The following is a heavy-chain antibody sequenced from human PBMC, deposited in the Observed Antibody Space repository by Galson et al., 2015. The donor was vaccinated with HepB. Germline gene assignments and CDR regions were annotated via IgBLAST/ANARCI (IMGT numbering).Heavy chain of an antibody. CDR1: GFTFSTYV. V-gene: IGHV3-30*18. CDR2: ISYDGTNR. J-gene: IGHJ4*02. CDR3: AKAGLDPEVLFSFHY. D-gene: IGHD1-14*01. Sequence: SLRLSCAASGFTFSTYVMHWVRQCPGGGLEWVAVISYDGTNRFYADSVKGRFTVSRDNSKNTLSLQMNSLRADDTAVYYCAKAGLDPEVLFSFHYWGLGTLSPSPQ.